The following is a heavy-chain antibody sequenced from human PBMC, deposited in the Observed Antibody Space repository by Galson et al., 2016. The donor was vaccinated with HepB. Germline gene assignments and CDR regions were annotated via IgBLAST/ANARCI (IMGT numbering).Heavy chain of an antibody. J-gene: IGHJ4*02. V-gene: IGHV4-59*01. CDR1: GDSISGYY. D-gene: IGHD6-19*01. Sequence: SETLSLTCTVSGDSISGYYWTWIRQPPGKGLEWIGYIYYSGSTNYTPSRKSRVTISVDTAKNQFSLKLSPVPAADTSVYYCERLTGLGVPGIWGQGTLVTVYS. CDR3: ERLTGLGVPGI. CDR2: IYYSGST.